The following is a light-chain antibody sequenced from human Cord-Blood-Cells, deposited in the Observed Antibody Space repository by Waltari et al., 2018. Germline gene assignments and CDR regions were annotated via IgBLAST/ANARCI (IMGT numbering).Light chain of an antibody. Sequence: DIQMTQSPSTLSASVGDTVTITCRASQSISSWLAWYPQKPGKAPKLLIYDASSLESGVPSRFSGSGSGTEFTLTISSLQPDDFATYYCQQYNSYPLTFGGGTKVEIK. CDR1: QSISSW. V-gene: IGKV1-5*01. CDR3: QQYNSYPLT. J-gene: IGKJ4*01. CDR2: DAS.